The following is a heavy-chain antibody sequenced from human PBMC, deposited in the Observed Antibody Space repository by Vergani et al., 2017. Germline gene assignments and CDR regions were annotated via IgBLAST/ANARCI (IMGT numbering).Heavy chain of an antibody. J-gene: IGHJ6*02. CDR1: GGSFSGYY. D-gene: IGHD3-16*01. V-gene: IGHV4-34*01. CDR3: ARRGRRRLHSFYGLDV. Sequence: QVQLQQWGAGLLKPSETLSLTCAVYGGSFSGYYWSWIRQPPGKGLEWIGEINHSGSTNYNPSLKRRVTISVDTSKNQFSLQLSSVTAADTAVYYCARRGRRRLHSFYGLDVWGQGTTVTVSS. CDR2: INHSGST.